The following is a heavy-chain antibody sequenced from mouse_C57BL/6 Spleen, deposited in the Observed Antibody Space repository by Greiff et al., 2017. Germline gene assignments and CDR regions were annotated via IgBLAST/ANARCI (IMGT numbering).Heavy chain of an antibody. CDR2: IDPSDSYT. CDR1: GYTFTSYW. Sequence: QVQLQQPGAELVMPGASVKLSCKASGYTFTSYWMHWVKQRPGQGLEWIGEIDPSDSYTNYNQKLKGKSTLTVDKSSSTANMQLSSLTSEDTAVYYCAREGYYPDYWGQGTTLTVSS. CDR3: AREGYYPDY. V-gene: IGHV1-69*01. J-gene: IGHJ2*01.